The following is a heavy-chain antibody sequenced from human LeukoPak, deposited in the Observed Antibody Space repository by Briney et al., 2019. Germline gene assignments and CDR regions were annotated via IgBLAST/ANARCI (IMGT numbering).Heavy chain of an antibody. CDR1: GGSISSSSDY. CDR3: ARGDLYGGGGRNWFDP. D-gene: IGHD4-23*01. Sequence: PSETLSLTCTVSGGSISSSSDYWGWIRQPPGKGLEWIGSIYCSGSTYYNPSLKSRVTISVDTSKNQFSLKLSSVTAADTAVYYCARGDLYGGGGRNWFDPWGQGTLVTVSS. CDR2: IYCSGST. J-gene: IGHJ5*02. V-gene: IGHV4-39*07.